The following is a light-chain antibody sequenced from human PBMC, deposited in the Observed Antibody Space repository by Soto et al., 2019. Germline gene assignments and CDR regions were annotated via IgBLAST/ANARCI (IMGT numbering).Light chain of an antibody. J-gene: IGKJ1*01. CDR1: QSVLYSSNNKNY. CDR3: QQYYSTPLT. CDR2: WAS. Sequence: DIVMTQSPDSLAVSLGERATINCKSSQSVLYSSNNKNYLAWYQQKPGQPPKLLIYWASTRESGVADRLSGSGSGTDFTLTISSLQAEDVAVYYCQQYYSTPLTFGQGTKVEIK. V-gene: IGKV4-1*01.